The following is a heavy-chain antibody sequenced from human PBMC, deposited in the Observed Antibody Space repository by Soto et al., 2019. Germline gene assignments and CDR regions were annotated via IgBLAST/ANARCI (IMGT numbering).Heavy chain of an antibody. D-gene: IGHD5-12*01. CDR1: GFTFGDYS. J-gene: IGHJ4*02. CDR2: IRSKAYGGTT. Sequence: PGGSLRLSCTASGFTFGDYSMSWVRQAPGRGLEWVGFIRSKAYGGTTEYAASVKGRFIISRDDSKSIAYLQMNSLKTEDTAVYYCAKYKWLRLKPLGGWGQGTLVTVSS. CDR3: AKYKWLRLKPLGG. V-gene: IGHV3-49*04.